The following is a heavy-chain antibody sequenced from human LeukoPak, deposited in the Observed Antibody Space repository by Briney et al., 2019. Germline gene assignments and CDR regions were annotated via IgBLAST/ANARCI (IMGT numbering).Heavy chain of an antibody. Sequence: RGESLKISCKGSGYSFTSYWIGWVRQMPGKGLGWMGIIYPGDSDTRYSPSFQGQVTISADKSISTAYLQWSSLKASDTAMYYCARLPGIVVVPAAIGGEVFFDYWGQGTLVTVSS. CDR1: GYSFTSYW. CDR3: ARLPGIVVVPAAIGGEVFFDY. J-gene: IGHJ4*02. D-gene: IGHD2-2*02. V-gene: IGHV5-51*01. CDR2: IYPGDSDT.